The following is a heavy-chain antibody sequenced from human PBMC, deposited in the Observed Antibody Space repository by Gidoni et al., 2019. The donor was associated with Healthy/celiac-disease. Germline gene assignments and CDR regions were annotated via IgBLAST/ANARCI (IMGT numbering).Heavy chain of an antibody. CDR2: IYYSGST. Sequence: QLQLQESGPGLVKPSETLSLTCTVSGGSISSSSYYWGWIRQPPGKGLEWIGSIYYSGSTYYNPSLKSRVTISVDTSKNQFSLKLSSVTAADTAVYYCARHPDSGYYYDSSGYPLHYYYGMDVWGQGTTVTLSS. CDR3: ARHPDSGYYYDSSGYPLHYYYGMDV. V-gene: IGHV4-39*01. CDR1: GGSISSSSYY. J-gene: IGHJ6*02. D-gene: IGHD3-22*01.